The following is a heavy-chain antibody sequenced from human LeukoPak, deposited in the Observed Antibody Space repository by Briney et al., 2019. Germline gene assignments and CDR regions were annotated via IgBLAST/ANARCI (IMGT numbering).Heavy chain of an antibody. CDR2: IRYDGSNK. Sequence: GGSLRLSCAASGFTFSSYGMHWVRQAPGKGLEWVAFIRYDGSNKYYADSVKGRFTISRDNSKNTLYLQMNSLRAEDTAVYYXXXXXXVTAISWQWDYWGQGTLVTVSS. D-gene: IGHD2-21*02. V-gene: IGHV3-30*02. CDR1: GFTFSSYG. CDR3: XXXXXVTAISWQWDY. J-gene: IGHJ4*02.